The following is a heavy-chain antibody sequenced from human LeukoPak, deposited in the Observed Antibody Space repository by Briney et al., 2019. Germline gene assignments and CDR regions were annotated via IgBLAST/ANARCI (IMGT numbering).Heavy chain of an antibody. D-gene: IGHD1-1*01. Sequence: GGSLRLSCAASGFTFSSYAMSWVRQAPGKGLEWVSGISGSGGSTYYADPVKGRFTISRDNSKNTLYLQMNSLRAEDTAVYYCAKDLSYNYGATKDYWGQGTLVTVSS. V-gene: IGHV3-23*01. CDR1: GFTFSSYA. CDR2: ISGSGGST. J-gene: IGHJ4*02. CDR3: AKDLSYNYGATKDY.